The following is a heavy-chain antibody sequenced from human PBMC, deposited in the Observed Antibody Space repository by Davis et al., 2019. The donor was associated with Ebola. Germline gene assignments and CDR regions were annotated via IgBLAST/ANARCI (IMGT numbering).Heavy chain of an antibody. J-gene: IGHJ4*02. D-gene: IGHD2-21*01. CDR2: IYDQTT. Sequence: GGSLRLSCAAPGFTFRSNYMSWVRQAPGKGLEWVAVIYDQTTAYADSVRGRFIISRDKSNNTLYLDLNSLRVDDTAVYYCATPQLLREFENWGQGTLVTVSS. V-gene: IGHV3-53*05. CDR3: ATPQLLREFEN. CDR1: GFTFRSNY.